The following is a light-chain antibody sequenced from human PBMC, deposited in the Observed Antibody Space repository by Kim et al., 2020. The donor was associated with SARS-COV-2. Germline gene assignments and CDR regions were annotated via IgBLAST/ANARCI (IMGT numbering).Light chain of an antibody. V-gene: IGKV1-8*01. Sequence: SASTGDRVTITCRASKGISSYLAWYQQKPGKAPKLLIYAASTLQSGVPSRFSGSGSGTDFTLTISCLQSEDFATYYCQQYYSYPHTFGQGTKLEIK. J-gene: IGKJ2*01. CDR3: QQYYSYPHT. CDR1: KGISSY. CDR2: AAS.